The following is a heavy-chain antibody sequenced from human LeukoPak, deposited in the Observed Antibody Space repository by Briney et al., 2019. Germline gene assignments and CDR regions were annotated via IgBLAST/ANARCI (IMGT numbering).Heavy chain of an antibody. Sequence: GGSLRLYCAASGFTFSSYAMHWVRQAPGKGLEWVSAISGSGGSTYYADSVKGRFTISRDNSKNTLYLQMNSLRAEDTAVYYCAKDLRPYYYDSSGYFDYWGQGTLVTVSS. D-gene: IGHD3-22*01. CDR3: AKDLRPYYYDSSGYFDY. J-gene: IGHJ4*02. V-gene: IGHV3-23*01. CDR2: ISGSGGST. CDR1: GFTFSSYA.